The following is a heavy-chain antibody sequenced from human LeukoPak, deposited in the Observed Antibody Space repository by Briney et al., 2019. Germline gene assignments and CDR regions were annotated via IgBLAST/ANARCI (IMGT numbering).Heavy chain of an antibody. Sequence: SGGSLRLSCAASGFTFSSFGMHWVRQAPGKGLEWVAVIWYDASNKYYADSVKGRFIISRDNSKNTLYLQMNSLRDDDTAVYYCVRGVGVSRFNYLDPWGQGTLVIVSS. CDR2: IWYDASNK. CDR1: GFTFSSFG. D-gene: IGHD1-7*01. CDR3: VRGVGVSRFNYLDP. J-gene: IGHJ5*02. V-gene: IGHV3-33*08.